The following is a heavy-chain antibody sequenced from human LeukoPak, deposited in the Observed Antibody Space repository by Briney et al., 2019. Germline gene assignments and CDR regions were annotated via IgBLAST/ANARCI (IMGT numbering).Heavy chain of an antibody. D-gene: IGHD3-16*02. CDR1: GYTFTGYY. Sequence: GASVTVSCKASGYTFTGYYMHWVRQAPGQGLEWMGWINPNSGGTNYAQKFQGRVTMTRDTSISTAYMELSRLRSDDTAVYYCARDHVHYDYVWGSYRLNYWGQGTLVTVSS. CDR3: ARDHVHYDYVWGSYRLNY. CDR2: INPNSGGT. V-gene: IGHV1-2*02. J-gene: IGHJ4*02.